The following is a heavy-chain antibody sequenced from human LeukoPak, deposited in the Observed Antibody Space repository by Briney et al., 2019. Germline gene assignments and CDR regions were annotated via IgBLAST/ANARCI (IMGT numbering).Heavy chain of an antibody. CDR3: VSKRDCSSTSCYKSFDY. Sequence: SEALSLTCTVSGGSISSSSYYWGWICQPPGKGLEWIGSIYYSGSTYYNPSLKSRVTISVDTSKNQFSLKLSSVTAADTAVYYCVSKRDCSSTSCYKSFDYWGQGTLVTVSS. J-gene: IGHJ4*02. CDR2: IYYSGST. CDR1: GGSISSSSYY. D-gene: IGHD2-2*02. V-gene: IGHV4-39*01.